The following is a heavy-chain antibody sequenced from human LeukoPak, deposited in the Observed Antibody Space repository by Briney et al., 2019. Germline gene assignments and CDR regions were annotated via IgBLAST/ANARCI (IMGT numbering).Heavy chain of an antibody. CDR1: GFTFSNYW. J-gene: IGHJ4*02. V-gene: IGHV3-7*01. D-gene: IGHD6-6*01. CDR3: ARTAGRTFDY. Sequence: GGSLRLSCAASGFTFSNYWMNWVRQAPGKGLEWVANIKQDGSEIFYVDSVKGRFTISRDNAKNSLYLQMNSLRAEDAAVYYCARTAGRTFDYWGQGTLVTVSS. CDR2: IKQDGSEI.